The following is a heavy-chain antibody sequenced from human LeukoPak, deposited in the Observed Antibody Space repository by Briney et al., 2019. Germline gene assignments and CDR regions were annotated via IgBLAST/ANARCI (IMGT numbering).Heavy chain of an antibody. Sequence: SETLSPTCTVSGYSISSGYYWGWIRQPPGKGLEWIGSIYHSGSTYYNPSLKSRVTISVDTSRNQFSLKLSSVTAADTAVYYCARHEYIVVVPAAITTSFDPWGQGTLVTVSS. CDR3: ARHEYIVVVPAAITTSFDP. CDR2: IYHSGST. V-gene: IGHV4-38-2*02. CDR1: GYSISSGYY. D-gene: IGHD2-2*01. J-gene: IGHJ5*02.